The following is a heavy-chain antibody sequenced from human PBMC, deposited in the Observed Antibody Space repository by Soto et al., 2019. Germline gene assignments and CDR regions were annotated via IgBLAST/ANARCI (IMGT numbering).Heavy chain of an antibody. J-gene: IGHJ4*02. V-gene: IGHV1-3*01. CDR1: GYTFTSYA. CDR3: ARTVEMATITGFDY. Sequence: PSVKVSCKASGYTFTSYAMHWVRQAPGQRLEWMGWINAGNGNTKYSQKFQGRVTITRDTSASTAYMELSSLRSEDTAVYYCARTVEMATITGFDYWGQGTLVTVSS. CDR2: INAGNGNT. D-gene: IGHD5-12*01.